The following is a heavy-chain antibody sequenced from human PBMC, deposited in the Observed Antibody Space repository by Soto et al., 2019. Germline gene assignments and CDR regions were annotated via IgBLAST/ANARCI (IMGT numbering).Heavy chain of an antibody. CDR3: ARAPRSDTYDY. CDR1: GGSISSYY. CDR2: IYYSGST. J-gene: IGHJ4*02. Sequence: SETLSLNCTVSGGSISSYYWSWIRQPPGKGLEWIGYIYYSGSTNYNPSLKSRVTISVDTSKNQFSLKLSSVTAADTAVYYCARAPRSDTYDYWGQGTLVTVSS. D-gene: IGHD3-3*01. V-gene: IGHV4-59*01.